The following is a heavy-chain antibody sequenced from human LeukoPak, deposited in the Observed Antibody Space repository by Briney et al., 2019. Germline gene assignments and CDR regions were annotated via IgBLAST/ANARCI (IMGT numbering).Heavy chain of an antibody. CDR1: GFTSGGYA. D-gene: IGHD4-23*01. J-gene: IGHJ6*03. CDR3: AKDGERKRVTPGWYYYYYYMDV. Sequence: GVSLRLSCGASGFTSGGYAMHLAREAPGKGMEWVSLISWDGGSTYYADSVKGRFTISRDNSKNSLYLQMNSLRAEDTALYYCAKDGERKRVTPGWYYYYYYMDVWGKGTTVTVSS. V-gene: IGHV3-43D*04. CDR2: ISWDGGST.